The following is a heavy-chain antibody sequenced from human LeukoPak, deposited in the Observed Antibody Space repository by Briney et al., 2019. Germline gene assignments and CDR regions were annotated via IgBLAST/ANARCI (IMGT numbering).Heavy chain of an antibody. CDR1: GFTFSSYA. CDR2: IYGGGST. V-gene: IGHV3-53*01. D-gene: IGHD4-23*01. J-gene: IGHJ4*02. Sequence: PGGSLRLSCAASGFTFSSYAMSWVRQAPGKGLEWVSLIYGGGSTYYADSVKGRFTISRDNSKNTLYLQMNSLRAEDTAVYYCARRGDGGRSFDYWGQGTLVTVSS. CDR3: ARRGDGGRSFDY.